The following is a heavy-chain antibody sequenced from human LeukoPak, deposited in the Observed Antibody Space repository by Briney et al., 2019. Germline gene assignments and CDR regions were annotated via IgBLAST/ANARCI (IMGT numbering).Heavy chain of an antibody. CDR1: GYTFTVYY. J-gene: IGHJ4*02. V-gene: IGHV1-2*02. D-gene: IGHD5-18*01. Sequence: GASVKVSCKASGYTFTVYYMYWVRQAPGQGLEWMGWINGNSGDTKYAQKFQGRVTMTRDTSINTVYMELSGLRSDDTAVYYCARDGDTPMVDFDYWGQGTLVTVSS. CDR2: INGNSGDT. CDR3: ARDGDTPMVDFDY.